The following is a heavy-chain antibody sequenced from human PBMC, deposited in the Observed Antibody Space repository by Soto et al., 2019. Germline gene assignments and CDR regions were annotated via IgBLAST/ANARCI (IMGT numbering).Heavy chain of an antibody. CDR3: AKDYFGVVVAATRSSYYYGMDV. D-gene: IGHD2-15*01. CDR1: GFTFSSYA. V-gene: IGHV3-23*01. CDR2: ISGSGGST. J-gene: IGHJ6*02. Sequence: GGSLRLSCAASGFTFSSYAMSWVRQAPGKGLEWVSAISGSGGSTYYADSVKGRFTISRDNSKNTLYLQMNSLRAEDTAVYYCAKDYFGVVVAATRSSYYYGMDVWGQGTTVTVSS.